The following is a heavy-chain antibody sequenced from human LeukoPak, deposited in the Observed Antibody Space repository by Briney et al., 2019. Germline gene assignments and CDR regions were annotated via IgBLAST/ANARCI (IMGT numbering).Heavy chain of an antibody. CDR3: ARSYYYGSGSYYKLAFDI. CDR1: GDSISSFY. CDR2: IYYSGST. Sequence: PSETLSLTCTVSGDSISSFYFSWIRQPPGKGLEWIGYIYYSGSTNYNPSLKSRVTISVDTSKNQFSLKLSSVTAADTAVYYCARSYYYGSGSYYKLAFDIWGQGTMVTVSS. D-gene: IGHD3-10*01. J-gene: IGHJ3*02. V-gene: IGHV4-59*01.